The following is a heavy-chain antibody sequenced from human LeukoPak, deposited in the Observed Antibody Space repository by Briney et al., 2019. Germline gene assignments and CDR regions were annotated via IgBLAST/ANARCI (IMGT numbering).Heavy chain of an antibody. V-gene: IGHV3-21*01. D-gene: IGHD3-10*01. CDR1: GFTFSSYS. J-gene: IGHJ4*02. CDR3: ARDLYGSWMSEYFDY. CDR2: ISSSSSYI. Sequence: GGSLRLSCAASGFTFSSYSMNWVRQAPGKGLEWVSSISSSSSYIYYADSVKGRFTISRDNAKNSLYLQMNSLRAEDTAVYYCARDLYGSWMSEYFDYWGQGTLVTVSS.